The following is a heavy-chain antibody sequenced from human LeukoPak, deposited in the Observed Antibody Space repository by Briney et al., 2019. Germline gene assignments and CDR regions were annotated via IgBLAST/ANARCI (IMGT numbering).Heavy chain of an antibody. CDR2: SKNKGQSFLT. V-gene: IGHV3-72*01. Sequence: GGSLRLSCAASGFIFSDHYMDWVRQAPGKGLEWVARSKNKGQSFLTEYAASVKGRFIILRDDSRNSVFLQMNSLKTEDTAVYYCARGHNRSSGRPDYWGQGTLVTVSA. J-gene: IGHJ4*02. CDR1: GFIFSDHY. D-gene: IGHD6-6*01. CDR3: ARGHNRSSGRPDY.